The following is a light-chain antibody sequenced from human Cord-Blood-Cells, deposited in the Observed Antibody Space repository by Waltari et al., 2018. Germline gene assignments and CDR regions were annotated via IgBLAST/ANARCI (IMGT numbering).Light chain of an antibody. CDR3: QQSYSTPIP. CDR2: AAS. CDR1: QSISSY. V-gene: IGKV1-39*01. Sequence: DIQMTQSPSSLSASVGDRVTITCRASQSISSYLNWYQQKPGKAPKLLIYAASSLQSGVPSRFSGSGSETDFTLTISSLQPEDFATYYCQQSYSTPIPSGQGTRLAIK. J-gene: IGKJ5*01.